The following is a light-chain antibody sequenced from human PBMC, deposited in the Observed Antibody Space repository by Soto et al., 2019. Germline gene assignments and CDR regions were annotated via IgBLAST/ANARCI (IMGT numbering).Light chain of an antibody. J-gene: IGKJ5*01. CDR3: QQANSFPIT. Sequence: DIQMTQSPSSVSSSVGDRVTITCRASQDISIWLAWYQQRPGKTPKLLIYGTSNLQSGVPSRFSGSGSGTDFTLTINSLQPEDFATYYCQQANSFPITFGQGTRLEI. CDR1: QDISIW. CDR2: GTS. V-gene: IGKV1-12*01.